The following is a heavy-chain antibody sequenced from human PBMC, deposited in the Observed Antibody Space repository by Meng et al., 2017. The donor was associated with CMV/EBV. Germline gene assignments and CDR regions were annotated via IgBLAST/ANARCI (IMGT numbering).Heavy chain of an antibody. D-gene: IGHD2-2*01. CDR2: ITPIFGVA. CDR1: GVTFSSCT. V-gene: IGHV1-69*13. J-gene: IGHJ4*02. Sequence: SVKVSCKASGVTFSSCTLSWVRQAPGQGLEWMGGITPIFGVAQYAQNFQGRVTITADEYTNTADMDVSSLRSEDTAVYYCATGATTSRFRVDYWGQGTLVTVSS. CDR3: ATGATTSRFRVDY.